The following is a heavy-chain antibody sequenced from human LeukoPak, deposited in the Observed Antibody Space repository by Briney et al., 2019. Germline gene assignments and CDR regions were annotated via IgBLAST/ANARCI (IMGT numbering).Heavy chain of an antibody. CDR1: GYSFTNNW. CDR3: ARLGVDLPGDY. J-gene: IGHJ4*02. Sequence: GESLKISCKGSGYSFTNNWISWLRQMPGKGLEWMGRIDPSDSYTNYSPSFQGHVTMSADKSITTAYLQWTSLKASDTAMYYCARLGVDLPGDYWGQGTLVTVSS. CDR2: IDPSDSYT. D-gene: IGHD2-21*01. V-gene: IGHV5-10-1*01.